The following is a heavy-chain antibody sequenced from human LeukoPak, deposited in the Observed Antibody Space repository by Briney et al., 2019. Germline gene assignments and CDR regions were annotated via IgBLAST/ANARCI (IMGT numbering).Heavy chain of an antibody. D-gene: IGHD2-8*01. CDR1: GGSISSSSYY. CDR2: IYYSGST. V-gene: IGHV4-39*07. CDR3: AARNGDCYSCGMDV. J-gene: IGHJ6*02. Sequence: SETLSLTCTVSGGSISSSSYYWGWIRQPPGKGLEWIGSIYYSGSTYYNPSLKSRVTISVDTSKNQFSLKLSSVTAADTAVYYCAARNGDCYSCGMDVWGQGTTVTVSS.